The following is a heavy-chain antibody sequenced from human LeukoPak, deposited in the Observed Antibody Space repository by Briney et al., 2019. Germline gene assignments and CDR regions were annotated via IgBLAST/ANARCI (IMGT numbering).Heavy chain of an antibody. D-gene: IGHD5-12*01. J-gene: IGHJ4*02. CDR1: GYSFANYW. Sequence: NRGESLKISCKGSGYSFANYWIGWVRQMPGKGLEWMGIIYPGDSDTRYSPSFQGQVIISADKSISTAYLQWSSLKASDTAMYYCARQGSGYSGYENIDYWGQGTLVTVSS. V-gene: IGHV5-51*01. CDR3: ARQGSGYSGYENIDY. CDR2: IYPGDSDT.